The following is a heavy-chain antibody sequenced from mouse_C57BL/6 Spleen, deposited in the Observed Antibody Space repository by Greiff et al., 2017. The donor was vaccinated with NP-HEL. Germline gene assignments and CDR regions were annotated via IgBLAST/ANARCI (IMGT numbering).Heavy chain of an antibody. J-gene: IGHJ1*03. CDR1: GYTFTDYN. CDR3: ARRLTLPWYFDV. D-gene: IGHD1-3*01. V-gene: IGHV1-18*01. CDR2: INPNNGGT. Sequence: VQLQQSGPELVKPGASVKIPCKASGYTFTDYNMDWVKQSHGKSLEWIGDINPNNGGTIYNQKFKGKATLTVDKSSSTAYMELRSLTSEDTAVYYCARRLTLPWYFDVWGTGTTVTVSS.